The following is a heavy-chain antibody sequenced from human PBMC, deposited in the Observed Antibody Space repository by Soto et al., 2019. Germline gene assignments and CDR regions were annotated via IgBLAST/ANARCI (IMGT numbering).Heavy chain of an antibody. Sequence: ASVKVSCKASGYTFTSYYMHWVRQAPGQGLERMGIINPSGGSTSYAQKYQGRVTMTRDTSTSTVYMELSSLRSEDTAVYYCARDPYYSNYVPYFDYWGQGTLVTVSS. CDR3: ARDPYYSNYVPYFDY. V-gene: IGHV1-46*03. D-gene: IGHD4-4*01. CDR1: GYTFTSYY. CDR2: INPSGGST. J-gene: IGHJ4*02.